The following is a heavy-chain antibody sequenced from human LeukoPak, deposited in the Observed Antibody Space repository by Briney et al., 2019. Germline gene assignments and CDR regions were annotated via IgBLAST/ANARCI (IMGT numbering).Heavy chain of an antibody. D-gene: IGHD1-26*01. CDR3: ARAPPRVMTATTLYYFDH. CDR1: GFTFNDYS. CDR2: ISSSGSHT. Sequence: GGSLRLSCAASGFTFNDYSMSWIRQAPGKGLEWVSYISSSGSHTYYADSVKGRFTISRDNAKNSLSLQMNSLRAEDTAVYYCARAPPRVMTATTLYYFDHWGQGTLVTVSS. V-gene: IGHV3-11*04. J-gene: IGHJ4*02.